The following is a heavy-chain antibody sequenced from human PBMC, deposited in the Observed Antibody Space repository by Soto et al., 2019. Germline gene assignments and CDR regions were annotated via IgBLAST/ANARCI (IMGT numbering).Heavy chain of an antibody. Sequence: SLRLSCAASGFTFSSYGMHWVRQAPGKGLEWVAVISYDGSNKYYADTVKGRFTISRDNSKNTLYVQMNSLRAGDTAVYYCTRSGHQNYFDYWGQGTLVTVSS. CDR2: ISYDGSNK. CDR1: GFTFSSYG. D-gene: IGHD2-15*01. V-gene: IGHV3-30*03. J-gene: IGHJ4*02. CDR3: TRSGHQNYFDY.